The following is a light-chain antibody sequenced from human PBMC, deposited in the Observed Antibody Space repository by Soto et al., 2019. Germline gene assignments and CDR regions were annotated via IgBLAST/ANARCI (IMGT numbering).Light chain of an antibody. CDR1: QSVSSN. CDR3: QQYNNWPLT. Sequence: DIVMTQSPAPLSGSPGDRTTISCRASQSVSSNLAWYQQKPGQAPRLLIYGASTRATGIPARFSGSESGTEFNLTISSLQSEEVAVYYCQQYNNWPLTFGQGTKVEIK. V-gene: IGKV3-15*01. J-gene: IGKJ1*01. CDR2: GAS.